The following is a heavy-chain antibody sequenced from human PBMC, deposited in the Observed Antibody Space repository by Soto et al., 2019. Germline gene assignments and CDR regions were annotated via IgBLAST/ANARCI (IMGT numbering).Heavy chain of an antibody. V-gene: IGHV3-48*01. CDR2: ISSSSSTI. CDR1: GFTFSSYS. J-gene: IGHJ1*01. Sequence: GGSLRLSCAASGFTFSSYSMNWVRQAPGKGLEWVSYISSSSSTIYYADSVKGRFTISRDNAKNSLYLQMNSLRAEDTAVYYCVVSIAVAAPPRGEYFQHWGQGTLVTVSS. D-gene: IGHD6-19*01. CDR3: VVSIAVAAPPRGEYFQH.